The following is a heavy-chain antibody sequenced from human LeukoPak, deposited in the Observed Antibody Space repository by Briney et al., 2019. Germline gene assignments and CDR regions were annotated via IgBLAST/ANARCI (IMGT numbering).Heavy chain of an antibody. Sequence: GGSLRLSCAASGFTFSGSAMHWVRQASGKGLEWVGRIRSKADGYATAYAASVKGRFTISRDDSKNTAYLQMDSLKSEDTAMYYCSSLDSSAYNWGQGTLVTVSS. CDR3: SSLDSSAYN. CDR1: GFTFSGSA. V-gene: IGHV3-73*01. D-gene: IGHD3-22*01. J-gene: IGHJ4*02. CDR2: IRSKADGYAT.